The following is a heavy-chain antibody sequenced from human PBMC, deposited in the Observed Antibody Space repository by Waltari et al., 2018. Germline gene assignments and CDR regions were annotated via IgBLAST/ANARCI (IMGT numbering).Heavy chain of an antibody. CDR2: TTDSERT. CDR3: ARGDGTGKYGY. CDR1: GGSFRGYY. V-gene: IGHV4-34*02. J-gene: IGHJ4*02. D-gene: IGHD1-1*01. Sequence: QVQLQQWGAGLLKPSETLSLTCAVYGGSFRGYYWSWIRQPPGKGLEWIGKTTDSERTKYNPYRKSRISISVDTSKNQFSLTVFSVTAADAAVYDCARGDGTGKYGYWGQGTRVTVSS.